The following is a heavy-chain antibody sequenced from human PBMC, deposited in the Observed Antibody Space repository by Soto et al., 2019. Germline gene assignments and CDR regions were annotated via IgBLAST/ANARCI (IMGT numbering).Heavy chain of an antibody. Sequence: QITLKESGPTLVKPTQTLTLTCTFSGFSLSTSGVGVGWIRQPPGKALERLALIYWDDDKRYSPSLKSRLTITKDTSKNQVVLTMTNMDPVDTATYYCEHSGAVARSLDYWVQGTLVTVSS. J-gene: IGHJ4*02. CDR1: GFSLSTSGVG. D-gene: IGHD6-19*01. V-gene: IGHV2-5*02. CDR2: IYWDDDK. CDR3: EHSGAVARSLDY.